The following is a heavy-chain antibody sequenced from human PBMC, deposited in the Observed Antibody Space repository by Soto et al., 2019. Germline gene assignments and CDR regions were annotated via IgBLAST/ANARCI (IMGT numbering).Heavy chain of an antibody. CDR2: IWYDGSNK. V-gene: IGHV3-33*08. J-gene: IGHJ4*02. Sequence: GGSLRLSCAASGFTFSSYGMHWVRQAPGKGLEWVAVIWYDGSNKYYADSVKGRFTISRDNSKNTLYLQMNSLRAEDTAVYYCAREGSVVVTAEAHYYFDYWGQGTLVTVSS. D-gene: IGHD2-21*02. CDR3: AREGSVVVTAEAHYYFDY. CDR1: GFTFSSYG.